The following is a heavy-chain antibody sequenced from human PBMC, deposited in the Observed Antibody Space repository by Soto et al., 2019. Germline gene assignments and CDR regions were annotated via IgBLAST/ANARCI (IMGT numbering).Heavy chain of an antibody. Sequence: PXGSLILSCSAAGFTFSSYEMNWVRQAPGKGLEWVSYISSSGSTIYYADSVKGRFTISRDNAKNSLYLQMNSLRAEDTAVYYCARGSRAFDIWGQGTMVTVSS. V-gene: IGHV3-48*03. CDR1: GFTFSSYE. CDR3: ARGSRAFDI. J-gene: IGHJ3*02. CDR2: ISSSGSTI.